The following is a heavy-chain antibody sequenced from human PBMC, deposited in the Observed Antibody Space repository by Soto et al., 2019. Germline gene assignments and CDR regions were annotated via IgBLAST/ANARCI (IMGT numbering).Heavy chain of an antibody. D-gene: IGHD4-17*01. CDR1: GFTVSDHY. CDR2: IYSCGST. Sequence: EVQLVESGGGLVQPGGSLRLSCTASGFTVSDHYMSWVRQAPGKGLEWVSVIYSCGSTYYADSVKARFTISRDNSKNTLYLQMNSLRAEDTAVYYCARDSDFGDYIDYWGQGTLVTVSS. J-gene: IGHJ4*02. CDR3: ARDSDFGDYIDY. V-gene: IGHV3-66*01.